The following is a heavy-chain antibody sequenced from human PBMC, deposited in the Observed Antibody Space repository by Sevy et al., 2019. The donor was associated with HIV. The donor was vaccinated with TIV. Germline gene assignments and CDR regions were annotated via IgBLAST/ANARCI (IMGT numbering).Heavy chain of an antibody. V-gene: IGHV2-5*01. CDR1: GFSLNSSGEG. D-gene: IGHD3-10*01. J-gene: IGHJ4*02. CDR3: VHSMDKHHSADHFYGYFDY. CDR2: IYWNGDK. Sequence: SGPTLVNPTQTLTLTCSFFGFSLNSSGEGVGWIRQSPGKGLEWLALIYWNGDKRYSPSLKSRLTITRDTSKKQVVLTMTHMDPVDTATYFCVHSMDKHHSADHFYGYFDYWGQGTLVTVSS.